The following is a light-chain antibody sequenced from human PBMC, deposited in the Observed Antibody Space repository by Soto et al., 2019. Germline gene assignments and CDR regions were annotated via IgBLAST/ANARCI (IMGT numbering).Light chain of an antibody. CDR1: QSVSSNH. CDR3: QQYSSSRT. Sequence: DIVVNQSPGTLSLSKGERATLSCRASQSVSSNHLAWYQQKPGQAPRLLIYGGSSRATGIPVRFSGSGSETDFTLTITRLEPEDFAVYYCQQYSSSRTFGQGTKVDI. CDR2: GGS. J-gene: IGKJ1*01. V-gene: IGKV3-20*01.